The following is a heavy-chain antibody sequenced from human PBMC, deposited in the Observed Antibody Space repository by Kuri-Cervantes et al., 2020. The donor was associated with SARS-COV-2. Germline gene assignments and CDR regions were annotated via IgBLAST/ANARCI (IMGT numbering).Heavy chain of an antibody. D-gene: IGHD3-22*01. CDR3: AQGTYYYDSSGYYPDY. CDR1: GFTFSSYA. V-gene: IGHV3-23*01. CDR2: ISGSGGST. Sequence: GGSLRLSCAASGFTFSSYAMRWVRQAPGKGLEWVSEISGSGGSTYADSVKGRLTISRDNSKNTLYLQMNSLRAEDTAVYYCAQGTYYYDSSGYYPDYWGQGTLVTVSS. J-gene: IGHJ4*02.